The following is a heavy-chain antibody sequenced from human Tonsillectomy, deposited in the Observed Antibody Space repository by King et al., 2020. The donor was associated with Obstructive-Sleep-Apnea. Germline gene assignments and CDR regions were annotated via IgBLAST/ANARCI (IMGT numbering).Heavy chain of an antibody. CDR3: ARGSRSFDP. Sequence: VQLVQSGAEVKKPGASVKVSCKTSTYSFTSYDLSWVRQATGQGLEWMGWMNPNSGNTGYAQKFPGRLTMTRNTSISTAYMGLKSLRSEDTAVYFCARGSRSFDPWGQGTLVTVSS. CDR2: MNPNSGNT. J-gene: IGHJ5*02. V-gene: IGHV1-8*01. CDR1: TYSFTSYD.